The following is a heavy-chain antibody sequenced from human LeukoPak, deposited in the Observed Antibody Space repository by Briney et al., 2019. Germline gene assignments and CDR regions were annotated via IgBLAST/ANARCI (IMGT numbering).Heavy chain of an antibody. Sequence: GRSLRLSCAASGFTFSSYAMHWVRRAPGKGLEWVAVISYDGSNKYYADSVKGRFTISRDNSKNTLYLQMNSLRAEDTAVYYCARDNYGMDVWGQGTTVTVSS. CDR3: ARDNYGMDV. CDR1: GFTFSSYA. V-gene: IGHV3-30-3*01. J-gene: IGHJ6*02. CDR2: ISYDGSNK.